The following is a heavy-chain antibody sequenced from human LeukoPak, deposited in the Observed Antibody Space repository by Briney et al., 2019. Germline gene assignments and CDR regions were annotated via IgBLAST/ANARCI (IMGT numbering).Heavy chain of an antibody. CDR3: ARLSTKMVRGVIVAFDI. J-gene: IGHJ3*02. CDR2: ISAYNGNT. CDR1: GYTFTSYG. Sequence: ASVKVSCKASGYTFTSYGISWVRQAPGQGLEWMGWISAYNGNTNYAQKLQGRVTMTTDTSTSTAYMELRSLRSDDTAVYYCARLSTKMVRGVIVAFDIWGQGTMVTVSS. D-gene: IGHD3-10*01. V-gene: IGHV1-18*01.